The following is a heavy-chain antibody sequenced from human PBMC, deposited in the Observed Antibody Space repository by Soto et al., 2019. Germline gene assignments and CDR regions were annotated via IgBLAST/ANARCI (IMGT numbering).Heavy chain of an antibody. CDR2: ISAYNGDT. J-gene: IGHJ6*03. V-gene: IGHV1-18*01. D-gene: IGHD6-6*01. CDR1: GYTFTNYG. Sequence: QVQLLQSGAEVKKPGASVKVSCKASGYTFTNYGITWVRQAPGQGLEWMGWISAYNGDTHYTQRLQGRVTMTTDTSTSHAYMEPGGMRSDATAVYACAEVRQLVCYFYYYIDVWGKGTTVTVSS. CDR3: AEVRQLVCYFYYYIDV.